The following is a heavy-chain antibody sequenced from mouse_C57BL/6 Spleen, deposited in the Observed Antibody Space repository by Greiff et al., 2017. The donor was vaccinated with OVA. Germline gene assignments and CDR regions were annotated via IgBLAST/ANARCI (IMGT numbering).Heavy chain of an antibody. CDR1: GFSLTSYG. CDR2: IWRGGST. CDR3: AKNEGNLDWYFDV. J-gene: IGHJ1*03. Sequence: QVQLQQSGPGLVQPSQSLSITCTVSGFSLTSYGVHWVRQSPGKGLEWLGVIWRGGSTDYNAAFMSRLSITKDNSKSQVFFKMNSLQADDTAIYYCAKNEGNLDWYFDVWGTGTTVTVSS. V-gene: IGHV2-5*01.